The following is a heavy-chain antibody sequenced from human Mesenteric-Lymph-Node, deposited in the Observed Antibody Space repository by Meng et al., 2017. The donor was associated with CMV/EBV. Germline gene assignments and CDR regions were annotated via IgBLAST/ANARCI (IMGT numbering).Heavy chain of an antibody. Sequence: GGSLRLSCAASGFTFSSYAMHWVRQAPGKGLEWVAVISYDGSNKYYADSVKGRFTISRDNSKNTLYLQMNSLRAEDTAVYYCARSLLVGATGRRMDYWGQGTLVTVSS. D-gene: IGHD1-26*01. CDR1: GFTFSSYA. CDR3: ARSLLVGATGRRMDY. CDR2: ISYDGSNK. J-gene: IGHJ4*02. V-gene: IGHV3-30*14.